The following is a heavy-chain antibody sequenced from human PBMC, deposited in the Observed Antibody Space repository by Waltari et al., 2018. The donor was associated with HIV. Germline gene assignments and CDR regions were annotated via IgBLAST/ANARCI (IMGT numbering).Heavy chain of an antibody. D-gene: IGHD4-17*01. CDR2: INHSGST. CDR1: GGSFSGYY. CDR3: ARGWGTTVTPFDY. J-gene: IGHJ4*02. Sequence: QVQLQQWGAGLLKPSETLSLTCAVYGGSFSGYYWSWIRQPPGKGLEWIGEINHSGSTNYNPPLKSRFTISVDTSKNQFSLKLSSVTAADTAVYYCARGWGTTVTPFDYWGQGTLVTVSS. V-gene: IGHV4-34*01.